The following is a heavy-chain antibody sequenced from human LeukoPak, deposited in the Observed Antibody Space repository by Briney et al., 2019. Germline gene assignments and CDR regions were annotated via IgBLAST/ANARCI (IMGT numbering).Heavy chain of an antibody. J-gene: IGHJ4*02. CDR3: AKGYSGYLDY. CDR2: ISYDGSNK. V-gene: IGHV3-30*18. D-gene: IGHD1-26*01. Sequence: PGGSLRLSCAASGFTFSSYGMHWVRQAPGKGLEWVAVISYDGSNKHYADSVKGRFTISRDNSKNTLYLQMNSLRAEDTAVYYCAKGYSGYLDYWGQGTRVTVSS. CDR1: GFTFSSYG.